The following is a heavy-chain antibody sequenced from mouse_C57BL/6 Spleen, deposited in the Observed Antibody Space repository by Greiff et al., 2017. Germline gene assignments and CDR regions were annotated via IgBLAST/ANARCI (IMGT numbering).Heavy chain of an antibody. J-gene: IGHJ1*03. V-gene: IGHV1-52*01. CDR1: GYTFTSYW. D-gene: IGHD1-1*01. Sequence: QVQLQQPGAELVRPGSSVKLSCKASGYTFTSYWLHCVKQRPIQGLEWIGNIDPSDSETHYNQKFKDKATLTVDKSSSTAYMPLSSLTSEDSAVYYCARGAYYGSTYWYFEVWGTGTTVTVSS. CDR2: IDPSDSET. CDR3: ARGAYYGSTYWYFEV.